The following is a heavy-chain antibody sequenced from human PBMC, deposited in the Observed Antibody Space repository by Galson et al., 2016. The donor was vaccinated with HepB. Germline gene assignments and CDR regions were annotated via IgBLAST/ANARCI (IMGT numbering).Heavy chain of an antibody. Sequence: SLRLSCAAYGFTFSTYAMHWVRQAPGKGLEWVAVISYDGSNKHYADSVKGRFTISRDTSKSTLYLQMNSLRPEDTSVYYCARGNDLYFHYYGFDVWGQGTTVTVSS. D-gene: IGHD1-1*01. J-gene: IGHJ6*02. V-gene: IGHV3-30*04. CDR1: GFTFSTYA. CDR2: ISYDGSNK. CDR3: ARGNDLYFHYYGFDV.